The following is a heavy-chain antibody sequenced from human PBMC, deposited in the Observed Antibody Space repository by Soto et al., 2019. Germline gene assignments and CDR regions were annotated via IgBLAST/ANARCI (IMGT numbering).Heavy chain of an antibody. V-gene: IGHV7-4-1*01. Sequence: QVQLVQSGSESMQPGASVKVSCKGSGYNFNSHSINWLRQAPGQGLEWMGWINPKTENPTYEQGFTGRFVFSEDNPVSTVYLQMFSLKADDSAVYYWARARARGSFDYWGQGTLVTVSS. J-gene: IGHJ4*02. CDR3: ARARARGSFDY. CDR2: INPKTENP. D-gene: IGHD1-26*01. CDR1: GYNFNSHS.